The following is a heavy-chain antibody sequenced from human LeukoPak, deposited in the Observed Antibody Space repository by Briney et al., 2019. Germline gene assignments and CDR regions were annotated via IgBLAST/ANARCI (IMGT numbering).Heavy chain of an antibody. CDR1: GDSVSSNSAA. CDR2: TYYRSKWYN. CDR3: ARDPEPYYDSSGYFDY. V-gene: IGHV6-1*01. J-gene: IGHJ4*02. Sequence: SQTLSLTCAISGDSVSSNSAAWNWIRQSPSRGLEWLGRTYYRSKWYNDYAVSVKSRITINPDTSKNQFSLQLNSVTPEDTAVYYCARDPEPYYDSSGYFDYWGQGTLVTVSS. D-gene: IGHD3-22*01.